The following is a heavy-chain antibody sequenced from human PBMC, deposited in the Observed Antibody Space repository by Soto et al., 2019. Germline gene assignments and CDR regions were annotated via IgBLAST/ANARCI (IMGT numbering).Heavy chain of an antibody. J-gene: IGHJ5*02. CDR3: ARQWLSINWFDP. D-gene: IGHD3-22*01. CDR1: GFTFDSYG. V-gene: IGHV3-30*03. CDR2: ISYDGGNK. Sequence: GGSLRLSCAASGFTFDSYGMHWVRQAPGRGLEWVAVISYDGGNKYYADSVKGRFTLSRDNSKSTLYLQMNSLRAEDTAVYYCARQWLSINWFDPWGQGTLVTVSS.